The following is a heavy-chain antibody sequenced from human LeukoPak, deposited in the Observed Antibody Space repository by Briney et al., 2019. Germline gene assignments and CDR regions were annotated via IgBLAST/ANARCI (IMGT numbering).Heavy chain of an antibody. D-gene: IGHD1-1*01. J-gene: IGHJ4*02. CDR2: ISGSGFGT. CDR3: AKGANWNDLTFDY. CDR1: GFTFTNYA. V-gene: IGHV3-23*01. Sequence: GGSLRLSCAASGFTFTNYAMCWVRQAPGKGLEWVSTISGSGFGTYYADSVKGRFTISRDNSKNTLSLQMNSLRAEDTAVYYCAKGANWNDLTFDYWGQGTLVTVSS.